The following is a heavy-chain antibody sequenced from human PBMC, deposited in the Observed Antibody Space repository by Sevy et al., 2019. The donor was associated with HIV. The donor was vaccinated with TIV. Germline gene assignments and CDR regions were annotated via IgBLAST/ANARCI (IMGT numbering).Heavy chain of an antibody. Sequence: GGYLRLSCAASGFTFSKYSMSWVRQPPGKGLEGVSTLSFGCGEIKYADSVKGRFTISRDNSKSSVYLRMNNLRPEDTAVYYCAREGCTKPHDYWGQGTLVTVSS. CDR1: GFTFSKYS. D-gene: IGHD2-8*01. CDR3: AREGCTKPHDY. CDR2: LSFGCGEI. V-gene: IGHV3-23*01. J-gene: IGHJ4*02.